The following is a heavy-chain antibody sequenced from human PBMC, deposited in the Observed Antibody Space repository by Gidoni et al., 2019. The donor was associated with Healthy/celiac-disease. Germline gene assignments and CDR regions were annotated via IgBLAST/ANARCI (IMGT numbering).Heavy chain of an antibody. CDR3: ARVPSGYYDSSGYYSNWFDP. D-gene: IGHD3-22*01. Sequence: QVQLVQSGAEVKKPGSSVKVSCKASGGTFSSYAISWVRQAPGQGLEWMGGIIPIFGTANYAQKFQGRVTITADESTSTAYMELSSLRSEDTAVYYCARVPSGYYDSSGYYSNWFDPWGQGTLVTVSS. CDR1: GGTFSSYA. CDR2: IIPIFGTA. J-gene: IGHJ5*02. V-gene: IGHV1-69*01.